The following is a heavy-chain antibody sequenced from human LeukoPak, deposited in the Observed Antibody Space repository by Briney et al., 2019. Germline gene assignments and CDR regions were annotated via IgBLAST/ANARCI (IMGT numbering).Heavy chain of an antibody. CDR2: IYHSGST. D-gene: IGHD5-24*01. Sequence: SETLSLTCAVSGYSISSGYYWGRIRQPPGKGLEWIGSIYHSGSTYYNPSLKSRVTISVDTSKNQFSLKLSSVTAADTAVYYCARMEMAIDYWGQGTLVTVSS. CDR1: GYSISSGYY. CDR3: ARMEMAIDY. V-gene: IGHV4-38-2*01. J-gene: IGHJ4*02.